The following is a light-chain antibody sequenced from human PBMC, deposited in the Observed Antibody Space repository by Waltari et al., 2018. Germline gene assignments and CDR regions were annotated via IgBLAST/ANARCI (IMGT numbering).Light chain of an antibody. V-gene: IGKV1-33*01. CDR2: DAS. CDR3: QEYGNALT. Sequence: DIQMTQSPSSLSASVGDRVTITCQASQDIDNFLNWYQQNPGEAPRLLIYDASNLETGVPSKFSGSGSGTDFSLTITSLQPEDIATYYCQEYGNALTFGGGTKVEIK. J-gene: IGKJ4*01. CDR1: QDIDNF.